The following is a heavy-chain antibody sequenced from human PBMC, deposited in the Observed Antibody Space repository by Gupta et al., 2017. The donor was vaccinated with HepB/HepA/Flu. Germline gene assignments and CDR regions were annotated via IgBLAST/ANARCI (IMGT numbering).Heavy chain of an antibody. CDR2: ISFDGSET. Sequence: QVKMVASGGGVVQPGRSLGLSCAVSGLSLAGYGMHWVRQTPSKGLEWVAVISFDGSETYYADSVKGRFTISRSNSMNTLYLQMNDLRAEDTALYYCARDLSLGTTFPWFDSWGQGTLVTVS. CDR1: GLSLAGYG. V-gene: IGHV3-33*01. D-gene: IGHD1-7*01. CDR3: ARDLSLGTTFPWFDS. J-gene: IGHJ5*01.